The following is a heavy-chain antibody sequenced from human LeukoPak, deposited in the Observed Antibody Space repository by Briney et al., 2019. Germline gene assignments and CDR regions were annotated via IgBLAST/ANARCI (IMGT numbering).Heavy chain of an antibody. D-gene: IGHD3-22*01. CDR3: VRDEWLLQYYGMDV. V-gene: IGHV3-21*01. CDR2: ISSSSSYI. J-gene: IGHJ6*02. Sequence: PGGSLRLSCAASGFTFSTCSMHWVRQAPGKGLEWVSSISSSSSYIYYADSVKGRFTISRDNAKNSLYLQMNSLRAEDTAVYYCVRDEWLLQYYGMDVWGQGTTVTVSS. CDR1: GFTFSTCS.